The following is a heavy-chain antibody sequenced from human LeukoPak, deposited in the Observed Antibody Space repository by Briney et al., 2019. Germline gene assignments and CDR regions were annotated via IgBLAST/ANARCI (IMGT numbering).Heavy chain of an antibody. CDR3: ARAVAGNDF. V-gene: IGHV4-4*02. CDR2: INHSGST. CDR1: GGSISSSNW. D-gene: IGHD6-19*01. J-gene: IGHJ4*02. Sequence: PSGTLSLTCAVSGGSISSSNWWSWVRQPPGKGLEWIGEINHSGSTNYNPSLKSRVTISVDTSKNQFSLKLSSVTAADTAVYYCARAVAGNDFWGQGTLVTVSS.